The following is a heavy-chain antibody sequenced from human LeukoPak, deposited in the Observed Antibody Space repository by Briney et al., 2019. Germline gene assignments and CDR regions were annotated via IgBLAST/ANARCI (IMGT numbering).Heavy chain of an antibody. J-gene: IGHJ4*02. D-gene: IGHD5-24*01. CDR2: LHPSGST. CDR3: ATGGDAYKTGY. Sequence: SETLSLTCTVSGDSISPYYLTWIRQPPGKGLEWIGHLHPSGSTSYNPAPNSRVTISADTSKNQVSLSLTSVSAADTAVYYCATGGDAYKTGYWGQGTLAAVSS. CDR1: GDSISPYY. V-gene: IGHV4-59*12.